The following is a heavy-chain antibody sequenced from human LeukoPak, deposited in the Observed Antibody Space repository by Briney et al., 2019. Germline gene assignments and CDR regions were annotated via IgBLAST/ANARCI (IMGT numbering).Heavy chain of an antibody. J-gene: IGHJ4*02. V-gene: IGHV3-33*06. CDR2: IWYDGSNK. Sequence: GRSLRLSCAASGFTFSSYGMHWVRQAPGKGLEWVAVIWYDGSNKNYADSVKGRFTISRDNSKNTLYLQMNSLRAEDTAVYYCAKDSYRITMIVVVTSFDYWGQGTLVTVSS. CDR3: AKDSYRITMIVVVTSFDY. CDR1: GFTFSSYG. D-gene: IGHD3-22*01.